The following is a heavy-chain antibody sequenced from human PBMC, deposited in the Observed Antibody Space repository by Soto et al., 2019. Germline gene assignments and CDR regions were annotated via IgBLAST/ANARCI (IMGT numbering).Heavy chain of an antibody. V-gene: IGHV4-31*03. CDR1: GGSISSGGYY. J-gene: IGHJ1*01. CDR3: ARDDSSGYGAEYFQH. Sequence: QVQLQESGPGLVKPSQTLSLTCTVSGGSISSGGYYWSWIRQHPGKGLEWIGYIYYSGSTYYNPSLKSRVTISVDTSKNRFSLKLSSVTAADTAVYYCARDDSSGYGAEYFQHWGQGTLVTVSS. D-gene: IGHD3-22*01. CDR2: IYYSGST.